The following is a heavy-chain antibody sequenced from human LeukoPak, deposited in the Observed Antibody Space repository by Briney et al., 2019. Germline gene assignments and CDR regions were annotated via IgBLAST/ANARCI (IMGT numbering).Heavy chain of an antibody. J-gene: IGHJ4*02. CDR1: GFTFSTYW. CDR3: ARGGWLQLGNYFDY. Sequence: GGSLRLSCAASGFTFSTYWMSWVRQAPGKGLEWVAVISYDGSNKYYADSVKGRFTISRDNSKNTLYLQMSSLRAEDTAVYYCARGGWLQLGNYFDYWGQGTLVTVSS. CDR2: ISYDGSNK. V-gene: IGHV3-30*03. D-gene: IGHD5-24*01.